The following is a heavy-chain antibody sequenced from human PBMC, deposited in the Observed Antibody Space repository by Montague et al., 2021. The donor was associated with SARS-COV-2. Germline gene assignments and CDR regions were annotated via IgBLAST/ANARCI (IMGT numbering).Heavy chain of an antibody. CDR3: SRGDFGVVIIPYYYYYMDA. J-gene: IGHJ6*03. CDR1: GGSVSSSNYY. CDR2: IHYSGST. D-gene: IGHD3-3*01. V-gene: IGHV4-39*01. Sequence: SETLSLTCTVSGGSVSSSNYYWGWIRQPPGKGLEWIGSIHYSGSTYYKPSLKSRVTISLDTSKNQFSLKLNSVTAADTAVYYCSRGDFGVVIIPYYYYYMDAWGQGTTVTVSS.